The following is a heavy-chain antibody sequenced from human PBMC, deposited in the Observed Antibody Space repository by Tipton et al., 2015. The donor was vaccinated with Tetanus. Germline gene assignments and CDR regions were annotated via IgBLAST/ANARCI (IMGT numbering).Heavy chain of an antibody. CDR2: IYFQGST. Sequence: TLSLTCAVSGGSISDEKYYWGWIRQPPGKGLEWIASIYFQGSTYYSPSLKSRVTIAVDTSQNLFSLKLSSVTAADTAVYYCARIYDFWSGYYSDHWGQGTLVTVSS. V-gene: IGHV4-39*02. J-gene: IGHJ4*02. CDR3: ARIYDFWSGYYSDH. D-gene: IGHD3-3*01. CDR1: GGSISDEKYY.